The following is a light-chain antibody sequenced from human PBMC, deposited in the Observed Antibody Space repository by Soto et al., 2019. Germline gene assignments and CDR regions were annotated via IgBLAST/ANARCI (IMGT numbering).Light chain of an antibody. CDR3: LQDYNYPWT. Sequence: DIQMTQSPSAMSASVGDRVAITCRASQGISNYLAWFQQKPGKVPKRLIYAASSLQSGVPSRFSGSGSGTDFTLAIRSLQHEAFATYYCLQDYNYPWTFGQGTKVDIK. V-gene: IGKV1-17*03. J-gene: IGKJ1*01. CDR2: AAS. CDR1: QGISNY.